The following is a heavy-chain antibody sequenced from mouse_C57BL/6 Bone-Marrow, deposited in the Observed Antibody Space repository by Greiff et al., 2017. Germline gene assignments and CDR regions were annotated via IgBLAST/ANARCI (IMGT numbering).Heavy chain of an antibody. V-gene: IGHV5-6*01. Sequence: EVHLVESGGDLVKPGGSLKLSCAASGFTFSSYGMSWVRQTPDKRLEWVATISSGGSYTYYPDSVKGRFTISRDNAKNTLYLQMSSLKSEDTAMYYCARMTHLLYGYYFDDWGQGTTLTVSS. CDR1: GFTFSSYG. CDR3: ARMTHLLYGYYFDD. CDR2: ISSGGSYT. D-gene: IGHD2-12*01. J-gene: IGHJ2*01.